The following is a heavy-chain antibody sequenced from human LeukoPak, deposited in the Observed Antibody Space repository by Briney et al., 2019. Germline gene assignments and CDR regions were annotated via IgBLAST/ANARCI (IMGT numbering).Heavy chain of an antibody. CDR3: ARSNHADDF. CDR2: INTSGSTT. D-gene: IGHD1-14*01. Sequence: PGGSLRLSCGASGFTFSDYWMHWVRQVPRKGLVWVSRINTSGSTTTYAESVKGRFTISRDNAKNTLYLQMDSLRAEDTGVYYCARSNHADDFWGQGTLVTVSS. J-gene: IGHJ4*02. CDR1: GFTFSDYW. V-gene: IGHV3-74*03.